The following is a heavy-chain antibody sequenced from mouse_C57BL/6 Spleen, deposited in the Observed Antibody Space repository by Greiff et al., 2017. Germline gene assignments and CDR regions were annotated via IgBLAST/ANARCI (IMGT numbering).Heavy chain of an antibody. Sequence: VQLQQPGPELVKPGASVKISCKASGYTFTDYYMNWVKQSHGKSLEWIGDINPNNGGTSYNQKFKGKATLTVDKSSSTAYMELRSLTSEDSAVYYCARGDSSGYVRCAYWGQGTLVTVSA. CDR2: INPNNGGT. J-gene: IGHJ3*01. V-gene: IGHV1-26*01. CDR3: ARGDSSGYVRCAY. CDR1: GYTFTDYY. D-gene: IGHD3-2*01.